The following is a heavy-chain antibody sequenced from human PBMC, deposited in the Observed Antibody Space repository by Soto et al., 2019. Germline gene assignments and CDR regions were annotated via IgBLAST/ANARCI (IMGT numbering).Heavy chain of an antibody. J-gene: IGHJ6*03. CDR1: GFTFSSYS. D-gene: IGHD3-10*01. CDR3: ARDWPGGVYYGSGSYFEGVHYYYYYYMDV. CDR2: ISSSSSTI. Sequence: GGSLRLSCAASGFTFSSYSMNWVRQAPGKGLEWVSYISSSSSTIYYADSVKGRFTISRDNAKNSLYLQMNSLRAEDTAVYYCARDWPGGVYYGSGSYFEGVHYYYYYYMDVWGKGTTATVS. V-gene: IGHV3-48*01.